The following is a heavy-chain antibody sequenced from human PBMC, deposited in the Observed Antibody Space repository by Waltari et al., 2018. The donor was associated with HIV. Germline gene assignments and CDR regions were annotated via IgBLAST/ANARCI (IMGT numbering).Heavy chain of an antibody. V-gene: IGHV4-39*01. J-gene: IGHJ5*02. D-gene: IGHD4-4*01. CDR1: GGPITSSSYY. Sequence: QLQLQESGPGLVKSSETLSPTCTVSGGPITSSSYYWGWSRQPPGKGLEWIGSMSYSGSTYNNASLRSRLTISVDTSKNQFSLKLTSVTAADTAMYYCARSFSGYSNYFDPWGQGTLVTVSS. CDR2: MSYSGST. CDR3: ARSFSGYSNYFDP.